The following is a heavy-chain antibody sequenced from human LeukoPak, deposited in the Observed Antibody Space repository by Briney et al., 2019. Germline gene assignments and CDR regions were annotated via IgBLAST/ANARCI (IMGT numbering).Heavy chain of an antibody. J-gene: IGHJ4*02. CDR2: INPNSGGT. V-gene: IGHV1-2*02. CDR3: TIGLSIASRPAYYFDY. CDR1: GHTFTDYY. Sequence: ASVKVSCKASGHTFTDYYMHWVRQAPGQGFEWMGWINPNSGGTNYAQKFQGRVTMTRDTSISTAYMELTSLRSDDTAVYYCTIGLSIASRPAYYFDYWGQGTLVTVSS. D-gene: IGHD6-6*01.